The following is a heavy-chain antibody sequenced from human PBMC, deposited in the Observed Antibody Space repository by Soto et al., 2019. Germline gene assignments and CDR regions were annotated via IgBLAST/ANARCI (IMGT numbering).Heavy chain of an antibody. CDR2: ISAYNGNT. CDR3: ARDPGFRSDY. CDR1: GYTFTSYG. Sequence: QVQLVQSGAEVKKPGASVKVSCKASGYTFTSYGISWVRQAPGQGLEWMGWISAYNGNTNYAQKLXGXVXMXXDKSTSTAYMELRSLRSDDTAVYYCARDPGFRSDYWGQGTLVTVSS. D-gene: IGHD3-9*01. V-gene: IGHV1-18*01. J-gene: IGHJ4*02.